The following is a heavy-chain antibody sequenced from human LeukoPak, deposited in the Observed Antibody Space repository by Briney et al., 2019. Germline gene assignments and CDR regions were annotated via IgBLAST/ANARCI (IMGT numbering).Heavy chain of an antibody. D-gene: IGHD3/OR15-3a*01. Sequence: ASVKVSCKASGYTFTSYYMHWVRQAPGQGREWMGMINPSGGSTSYAQKFQGRVTLTRDTSTSTVYLELSSLRSEDTAVYYCAREGVDGLVIFRGAFDIWGQGTMVTVSS. V-gene: IGHV1-46*01. CDR1: GYTFTSYY. CDR2: INPSGGST. J-gene: IGHJ3*02. CDR3: AREGVDGLVIFRGAFDI.